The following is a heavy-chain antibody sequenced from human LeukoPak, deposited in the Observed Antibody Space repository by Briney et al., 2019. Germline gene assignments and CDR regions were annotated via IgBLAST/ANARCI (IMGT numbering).Heavy chain of an antibody. CDR3: ARGGTYYDILTGYYPFDY. V-gene: IGHV4-59*01. CDR2: IYYSGST. J-gene: IGHJ4*02. Sequence: SETLSLTCAVYGGSFSGYYWSWIRQPPGKGLEWIGYIYYSGSTNYNPSLKSRVTISVDTSKNQFSLKLSSVTAADTAVYYCARGGTYYDILTGYYPFDYWGQGTLVTVSS. D-gene: IGHD3-9*01. CDR1: GGSFSGYY.